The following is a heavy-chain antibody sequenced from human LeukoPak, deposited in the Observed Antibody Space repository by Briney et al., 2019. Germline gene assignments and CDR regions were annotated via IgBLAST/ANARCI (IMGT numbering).Heavy chain of an antibody. CDR2: IIPIFGTA. CDR1: GYTFTSYG. Sequence: GASVKVSCKASGYTFTSYGISWVRQAPGQGLEWMGRIIPIFGTANYAQKFQGRVTITTDESTSTAYVELSSLRSEDTAVYYCARSGGTRDGYNFLFDYWGQGTLVTVSS. V-gene: IGHV1-69*05. CDR3: ARSGGTRDGYNFLFDY. J-gene: IGHJ4*02. D-gene: IGHD5-24*01.